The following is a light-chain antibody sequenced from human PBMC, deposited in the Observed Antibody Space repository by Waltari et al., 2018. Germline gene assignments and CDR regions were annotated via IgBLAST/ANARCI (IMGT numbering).Light chain of an antibody. J-gene: IGLJ1*01. CDR1: SSDVGGYNY. V-gene: IGLV2-14*03. Sequence: QSALTQPASVSGSPGQSITISCTGTSSDVGGYNYVSWYQHHPGKAPKVKIYDVSKRPSGVSNRFSGSKSGNTASLTISWLQAEDEADYYCSTYTSSSTSLYVFGTGTKVTVL. CDR2: DVS. CDR3: STYTSSSTSLYV.